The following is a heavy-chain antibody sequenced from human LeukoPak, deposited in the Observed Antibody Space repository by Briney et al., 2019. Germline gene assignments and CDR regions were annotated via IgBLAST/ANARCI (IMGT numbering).Heavy chain of an antibody. Sequence: GGSLRLSCAASGFTFSSYSMNWVRQAPGKGPEWVSSISSSSSYIYYADSVKGRFTISRDNAKNSLYLQMSSLRAEDTAVYYCARAFLGGFDYWGQGTLVTVSS. CDR2: ISSSSSYI. CDR3: ARAFLGGFDY. V-gene: IGHV3-21*01. J-gene: IGHJ4*02. CDR1: GFTFSSYS. D-gene: IGHD3-3*01.